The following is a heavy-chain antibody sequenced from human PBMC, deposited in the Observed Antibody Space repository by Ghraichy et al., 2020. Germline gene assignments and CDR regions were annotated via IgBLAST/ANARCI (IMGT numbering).Heavy chain of an antibody. CDR1: GGSISSYY. D-gene: IGHD3-10*01. J-gene: IGHJ3*02. V-gene: IGHV4-59*01. CDR3: ARGSRRRYMVRGVYDAFDI. CDR2: IYYSGST. Sequence: SETLSLTCTVSGGSISSYYWSWIRQPPGKGLEWIGYIYYSGSTNYNPSLKSRVTISVDTSKNQFSLKLSSVTAADTAVYYCARGSRRRYMVRGVYDAFDIWGQGTMVTVSS.